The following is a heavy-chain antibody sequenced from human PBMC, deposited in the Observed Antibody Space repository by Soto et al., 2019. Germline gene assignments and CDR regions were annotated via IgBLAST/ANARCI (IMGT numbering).Heavy chain of an antibody. Sequence: SITWAVSGYSISSGYYWGWLRQPPGEGLEWTGSIYRCGTTYYNPSLNSRVTVSIDMTNNKVSMILNSVTAEDRACYYCAIVGPWVPYPYNSSPYPFEILLDPCPQGTLVIVTS. J-gene: IGHJ5*02. CDR2: IYRCGTT. V-gene: IGHV4-38-2*01. CDR3: AIVGPWVPYPYNSSPYPFEILLDP. D-gene: IGHD3-22*01. CDR1: GYSISSGYY.